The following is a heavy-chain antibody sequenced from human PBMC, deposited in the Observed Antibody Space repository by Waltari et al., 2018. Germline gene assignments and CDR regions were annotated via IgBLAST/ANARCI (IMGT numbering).Heavy chain of an antibody. CDR3: ARASPISDY. Sequence: EVQLVESGGGLVQPGGSLRLSCAASGFTCSSYAMDWVRQAPGKGLEYVSAISSNGGSTYYANSVKGRFTISRDTSKNTLYLQMGSLRAEAMAVYYCARASPISDYWGQGTLVTVSS. V-gene: IGHV3-64*01. CDR1: GFTCSSYA. CDR2: ISSNGGST. J-gene: IGHJ4*02.